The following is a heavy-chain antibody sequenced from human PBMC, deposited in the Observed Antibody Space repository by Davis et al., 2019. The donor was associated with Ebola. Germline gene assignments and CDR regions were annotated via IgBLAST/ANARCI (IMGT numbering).Heavy chain of an antibody. Sequence: ASVKVSCKASGYTFNSYAVSWVRQAPGQGLEWMGWISAYNGNTNYAQKLQGRVTMTTDTSTSTVYMELRSLRSDDTAVYYCGKVGMHCSGGRCYSSYWFDPWGQGTLVTVSS. CDR3: GKVGMHCSGGRCYSSYWFDP. CDR1: GYTFNSYA. J-gene: IGHJ5*02. CDR2: ISAYNGNT. D-gene: IGHD2-15*01. V-gene: IGHV1-18*01.